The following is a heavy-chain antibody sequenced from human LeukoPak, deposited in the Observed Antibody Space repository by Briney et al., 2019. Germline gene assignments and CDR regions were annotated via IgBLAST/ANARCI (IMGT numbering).Heavy chain of an antibody. CDR1: GFSFSDYA. CDR3: AKETTNYYYDSSGYYFDY. CDR2: IRYDGSNK. D-gene: IGHD3-22*01. V-gene: IGHV3-30*02. Sequence: GGSLRLSCAASGFSFSDYATYWVRQTPGKGLEWVAFIRYDGSNKIYADSVKGRFTISRDNSKNTLYLQMNSLRAEDTAVYYCAKETTNYYYDSSGYYFDYWGQGTLVTVSS. J-gene: IGHJ4*02.